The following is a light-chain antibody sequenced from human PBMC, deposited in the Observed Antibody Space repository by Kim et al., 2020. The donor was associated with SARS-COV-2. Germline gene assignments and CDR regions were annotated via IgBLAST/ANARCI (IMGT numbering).Light chain of an antibody. CDR3: SSYTSSSAFDYV. Sequence: QSALTQPASVSGSPGQSITISCTGSSSDVGRYNYVSWYQHHPGKAPKLLIYDVNKRPSGTSNRFSGSKSGNTASLSISGLQAEDEADYYCSSYTSSSAFDYVFGTGTKVTVL. CDR2: DVN. J-gene: IGLJ1*01. CDR1: SSDVGRYNY. V-gene: IGLV2-14*03.